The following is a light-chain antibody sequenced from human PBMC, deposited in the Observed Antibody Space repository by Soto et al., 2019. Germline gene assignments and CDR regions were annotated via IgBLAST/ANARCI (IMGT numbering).Light chain of an antibody. CDR3: QQYNNWPPRAT. CDR2: GAS. J-gene: IGKJ5*01. Sequence: EIVMTRSPATLSVSPGERATLSCRASQSISSSLAWYQQKPGQAPRLLIYGASTRATGIPARFSGSGSGTEFTLTISSLQSEDFAVYYCQQYNNWPPRATFGQGTRLEIK. CDR1: QSISSS. V-gene: IGKV3-15*01.